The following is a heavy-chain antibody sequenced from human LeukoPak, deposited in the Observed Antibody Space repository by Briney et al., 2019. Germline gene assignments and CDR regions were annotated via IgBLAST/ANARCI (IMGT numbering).Heavy chain of an antibody. CDR3: AREEGYCSSTSCNGGEAWFDP. J-gene: IGHJ5*02. V-gene: IGHV4-59*06. D-gene: IGHD2-2*01. CDR2: IYYSGST. CDR1: GGSISSYY. Sequence: SETLSLTCTVSGGSISSYYWSWIRQPAGKGLEWIGYIYYSGSTYYNPSLKSRVTISVDTSKNQFSLKLSSVTAADTAVYYCAREEGYCSSTSCNGGEAWFDPWGQGTLVTVSS.